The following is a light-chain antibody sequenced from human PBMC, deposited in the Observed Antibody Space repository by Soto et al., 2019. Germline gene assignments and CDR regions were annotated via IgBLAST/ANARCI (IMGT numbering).Light chain of an antibody. V-gene: IGLV2-11*01. CDR2: DVS. J-gene: IGLJ3*02. CDR1: SSDVGGYNY. Sequence: QSALIQPRSVSGSPGQSVTISCTGTSSDVGGYNYVSWYLQQSGKAPKLMIYDVSKRPSGVPDRFSGSKSGNTASLTISGLQAEDEADYYCCSFAGNYIWVFGGGTKLTVL. CDR3: CSFAGNYIWV.